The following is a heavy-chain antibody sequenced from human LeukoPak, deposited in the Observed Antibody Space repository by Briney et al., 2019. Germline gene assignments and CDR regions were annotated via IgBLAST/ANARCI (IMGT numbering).Heavy chain of an antibody. D-gene: IGHD6-13*01. CDR1: GFTFDDYG. CDR2: INWDGGST. J-gene: IGHJ3*02. CDR3: ARTKQQLVLDAFDI. Sequence: PGGSLRLSCAASGFTFDDYGMSWVRQAPGKGLEWVSGINWDGGSTGYADSVKGRFTISRDNAKNSLYLQMNSLRAEDTDLYYCARTKQQLVLDAFDIWGQGTMVTVSS. V-gene: IGHV3-20*04.